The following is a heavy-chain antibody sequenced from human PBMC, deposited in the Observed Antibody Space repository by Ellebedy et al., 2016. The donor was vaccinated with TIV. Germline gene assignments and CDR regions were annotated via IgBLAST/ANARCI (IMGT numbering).Heavy chain of an antibody. J-gene: IGHJ4*02. Sequence: PGGSLRLSCAASGFTFSTYSLNWVRQAPGKGLEWVSSISAITNYADSVRSRFTISRDNAKNSLYLQMNSLRAEDTAVYYCSRGGGCGGGTCYYPDFWGQGTLVTVSS. CDR2: ISAIT. V-gene: IGHV3-21*01. CDR3: SRGGGCGGGTCYYPDF. D-gene: IGHD2-15*01. CDR1: GFTFSTYS.